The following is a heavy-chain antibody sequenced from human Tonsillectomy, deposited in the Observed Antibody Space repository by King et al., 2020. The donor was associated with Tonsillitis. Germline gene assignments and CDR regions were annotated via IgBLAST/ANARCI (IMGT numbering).Heavy chain of an antibody. D-gene: IGHD5-18*01. J-gene: IGHJ4*02. CDR3: AKAAVMGQLWVDY. Sequence: VQLVESGGGVVRPGGSLRLSCAASGFIFSNYDMHWVRQAPGKGLEWVAFIRYDGSNKYYADSVKGRFTISRDNSKNTLYLQMNSLRAEDTAVYYCAKAAVMGQLWVDYWGQGTLVTVSS. CDR1: GFIFSNYD. V-gene: IGHV3-30*02. CDR2: IRYDGSNK.